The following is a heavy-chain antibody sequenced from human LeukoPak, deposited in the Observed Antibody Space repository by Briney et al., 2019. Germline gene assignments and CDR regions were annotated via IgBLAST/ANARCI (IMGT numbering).Heavy chain of an antibody. CDR1: GGSIRSIIYY. CDR2: IYYSGTA. Sequence: SETLSLTCSVSGGSIRSIIYYWGWIRQPPGKGLEWIGSIYYSGTAYYNPSLESRDTISVDRSMHQFSLSLSSVTVADTAVYYCARRSSRAADFDYWGQGTLVTVSS. J-gene: IGHJ4*02. CDR3: ARRSSRAADFDY. V-gene: IGHV4-39*01. D-gene: IGHD6-25*01.